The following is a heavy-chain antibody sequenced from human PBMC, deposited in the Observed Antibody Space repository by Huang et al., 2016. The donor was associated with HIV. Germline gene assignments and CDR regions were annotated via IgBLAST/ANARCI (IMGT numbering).Heavy chain of an antibody. CDR1: GSAFTSYY. CDR2: INPSDGST. Sequence: QVQLVQSGAEVKKPGASVTVSCKASGSAFTSYYMHWVGKATGQGLVWMGIINPSDGSTSYAQKFQGRVTTTRDTSTNTVFMELSSLRSEDTAVYYCARDRDFYDSSGYWGFNYFDYWGQGTLVTVSS. J-gene: IGHJ4*02. V-gene: IGHV1-46*01. D-gene: IGHD3-22*01. CDR3: ARDRDFYDSSGYWGFNYFDY.